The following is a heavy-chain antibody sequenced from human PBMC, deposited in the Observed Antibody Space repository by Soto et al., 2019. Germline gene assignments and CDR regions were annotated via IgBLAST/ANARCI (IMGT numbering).Heavy chain of an antibody. CDR2: ISPLFSTT. Sequence: QVQLVQSGAEVKEPGSSVKVSCKATGDLFNNYAFNWVRQAPGQGLEWMGRISPLFSTTNYAQKFKGRITSGADELTTIVKLDVSNLEYEDTAMYYCAASSSVAAAGYFKFWGQGTLVTV. J-gene: IGHJ4*02. V-gene: IGHV1-69*01. D-gene: IGHD6-13*01. CDR1: GDLFNNYA. CDR3: AASSSVAAAGYFKF.